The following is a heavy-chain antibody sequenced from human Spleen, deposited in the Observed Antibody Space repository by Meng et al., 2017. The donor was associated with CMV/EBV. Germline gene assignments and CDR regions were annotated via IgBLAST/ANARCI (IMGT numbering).Heavy chain of an antibody. J-gene: IGHJ6*02. CDR1: GYTFTSYG. Sequence: ASVKVSCKASGYTFTSYGISWVRQAPGQGLEWMGWISAYNGNTNYAQKLQGRVTMTTDTSTSTAYMELRSLRSDDTAVYYCATFGEQLAPTAYYYYYYGMDVWGQGTTVTVSS. CDR2: ISAYNGNT. CDR3: ATFGEQLAPTAYYYYYYGMDV. V-gene: IGHV1-18*01. D-gene: IGHD3-10*01.